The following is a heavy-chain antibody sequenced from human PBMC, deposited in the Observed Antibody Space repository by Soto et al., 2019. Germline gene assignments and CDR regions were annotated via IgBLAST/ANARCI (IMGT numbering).Heavy chain of an antibody. D-gene: IGHD3-22*01. CDR3: ARAGEYYYDSSGSLDY. J-gene: IGHJ4*02. V-gene: IGHV4-59*01. Sequence: SETLSLTCTVSGGSISSYYWSWIRQPPGKGLEWIGYIYYSGSTNYNPSLKSRVTISVDTSKNQFSLKLSSVTAADTAVYYCARAGEYYYDSSGSLDYWGQGTLVTVSS. CDR2: IYYSGST. CDR1: GGSISSYY.